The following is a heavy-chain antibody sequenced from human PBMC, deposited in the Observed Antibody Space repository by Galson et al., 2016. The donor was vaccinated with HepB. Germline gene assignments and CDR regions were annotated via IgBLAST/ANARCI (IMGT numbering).Heavy chain of an antibody. Sequence: SLRLSCAASGFTFSSYSMAWIRQPPGKGLEWVSSISSSSSYIHYADSVRGRFTISRDITKNSLYLQMNSLRVEDTAGYYCARGWDTSGWNIGYWGQGTLVTVSS. J-gene: IGHJ4*02. CDR3: ARGWDTSGWNIGY. D-gene: IGHD6-19*01. V-gene: IGHV3-21*01. CDR1: GFTFSSYS. CDR2: ISSSSSYI.